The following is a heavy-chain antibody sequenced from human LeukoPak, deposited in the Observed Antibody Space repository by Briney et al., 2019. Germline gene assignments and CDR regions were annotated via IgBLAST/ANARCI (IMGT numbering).Heavy chain of an antibody. Sequence: SETLSLTCTVSGGSISSSSYYWGWIRQPPGKGLEWIGSIYYSGSTNYNPSLKSRVTISVDTSKNQFSLKLSSVTAADTAVYYCARKGGGVVVVIDAFDIWGQGTMVTVSS. V-gene: IGHV4-39*07. CDR3: ARKGGGVVVVIDAFDI. CDR1: GGSISSSSYY. CDR2: IYYSGST. D-gene: IGHD3-22*01. J-gene: IGHJ3*02.